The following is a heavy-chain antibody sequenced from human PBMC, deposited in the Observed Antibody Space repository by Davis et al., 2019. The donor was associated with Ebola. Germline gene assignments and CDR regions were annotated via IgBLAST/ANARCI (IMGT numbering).Heavy chain of an antibody. J-gene: IGHJ6*02. CDR3: ARGDIVVVPAAIIDYYYYGMDV. D-gene: IGHD2-2*02. CDR2: ISAYSGST. CDR1: GGTFVSAV. V-gene: IGHV1-18*01. Sequence: ASVKVSCKASGGTFVSAVISWLRQAPGQGLEWMGWISAYSGSTKYELKLQGRVTMTTDTSTSTAYMELRSLRSDDTAVYYCARGDIVVVPAAIIDYYYYGMDVWGQGTTVTVSS.